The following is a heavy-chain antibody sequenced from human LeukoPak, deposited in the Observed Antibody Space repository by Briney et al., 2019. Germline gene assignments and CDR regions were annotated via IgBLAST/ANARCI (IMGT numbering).Heavy chain of an antibody. J-gene: IGHJ4*02. CDR2: ISSRNSFI. D-gene: IGHD5-24*01. CDR3: ARAQFRH. CDR1: GLTFSKYS. V-gene: IGHV3-21*01. Sequence: GGSLRLSCEDFGLTFSKYSMTWVRQASGKGLEWVSSISSRNSFIHYTDSVKGRFTISRDNAKNSLYLQMDSLRAEDTAVYCARAQFRHWGQGPLVTVSS.